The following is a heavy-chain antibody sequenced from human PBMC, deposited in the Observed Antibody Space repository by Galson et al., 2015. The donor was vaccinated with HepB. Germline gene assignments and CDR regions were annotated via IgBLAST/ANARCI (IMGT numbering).Heavy chain of an antibody. Sequence: SLRLSCAASGFTFSDYYMNWIRQAPGKGLEWVSYISSSGGTIYYADSVKGRFTISRDNAKNSLYVQINSLRAEDTAVYYCARGYCSSNSCSTFDYWGQGTVVTVSS. V-gene: IGHV3-11*01. D-gene: IGHD2-2*02. J-gene: IGHJ4*02. CDR2: ISSSGGTI. CDR3: ARGYCSSNSCSTFDY. CDR1: GFTFSDYY.